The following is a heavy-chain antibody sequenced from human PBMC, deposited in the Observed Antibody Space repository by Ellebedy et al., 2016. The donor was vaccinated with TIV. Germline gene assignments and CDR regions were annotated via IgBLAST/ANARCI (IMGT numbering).Heavy chain of an antibody. D-gene: IGHD6-19*01. CDR1: GYTFPTYG. J-gene: IGHJ4*02. CDR2: ISTLNGYT. V-gene: IGHV1-18*04. Sequence: ASVKVSCKASGYTFPTYGIIWVRQAPGQGLEWMGWISTLNGYTSYAEKFQGRVTMSTDTSTTTAYLEVRHLRSDDTAMYYCARLPYSSGRRDFELWGQGTLVTVSS. CDR3: ARLPYSSGRRDFEL.